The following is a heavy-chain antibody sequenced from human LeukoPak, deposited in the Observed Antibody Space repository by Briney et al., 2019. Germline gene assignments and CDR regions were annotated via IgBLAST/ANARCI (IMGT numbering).Heavy chain of an antibody. CDR2: IIPIFGTA. CDR1: GGTFSGYA. CDR3: AREDRYCSGGSCYGFDY. Sequence: SVKVSCKASGGTFSGYAISWVRQAPGQGPEWMGGIIPIFGTANYAQKFQGRVTITADESTSTAYMELSSLRSEDAAVYYCAREDRYCSGGSCYGFDYWGQGTLVTVSS. D-gene: IGHD2-15*01. J-gene: IGHJ4*02. V-gene: IGHV1-69*13.